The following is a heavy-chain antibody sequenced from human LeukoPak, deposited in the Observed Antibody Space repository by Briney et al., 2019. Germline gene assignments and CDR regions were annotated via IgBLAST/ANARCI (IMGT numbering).Heavy chain of an antibody. Sequence: GASVKVSCKASGGTFSSYAISWVRQAPGQGLEWMGRIIPIFGIANYAQKFQGRVTITADKSTSTAYMELSSLRSEDTAVYYCAESKSSSWSRPNWFDPWGQGTLVTVSS. J-gene: IGHJ5*02. D-gene: IGHD6-13*01. CDR1: GGTFSSYA. CDR3: AESKSSSWSRPNWFDP. V-gene: IGHV1-69*04. CDR2: IIPIFGIA.